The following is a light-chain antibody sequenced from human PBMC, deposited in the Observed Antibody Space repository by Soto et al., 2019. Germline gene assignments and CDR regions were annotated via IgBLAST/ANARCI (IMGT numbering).Light chain of an antibody. Sequence: QSVLAQPASVSGSPGQSITISCTGTSSDVGAYYYVSWYQLHPGKAPELMVYEVSKRPSGVPDRFSGSKSGNTASLTVSGLLAEDEGDYYCSSYAGRDTVVFGSGTKVTVL. CDR2: EVS. V-gene: IGLV2-8*01. CDR3: SSYAGRDTVV. J-gene: IGLJ1*01. CDR1: SSDVGAYYY.